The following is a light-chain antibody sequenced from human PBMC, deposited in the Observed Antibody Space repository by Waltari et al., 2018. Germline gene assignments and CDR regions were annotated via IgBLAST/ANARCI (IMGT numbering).Light chain of an antibody. CDR1: QTVRGDF. CDR2: SAS. J-gene: IGKJ2*01. CDR3: QHYGTSLMYA. Sequence: ETVLTQSPGTLSLSPGVRATLSCRASQTVRGDFLAWCQQRRGQPPRLLIYSASKRAPGIPERFSGSGSGTDFTLTISGLEPEDFAVYYCQHYGTSLMYAFGQGTKLEIK. V-gene: IGKV3-20*01.